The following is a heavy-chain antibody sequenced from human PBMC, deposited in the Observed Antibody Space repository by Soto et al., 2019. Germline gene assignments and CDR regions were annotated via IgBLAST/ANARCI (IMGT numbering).Heavy chain of an antibody. CDR2: IRYDGSNK. D-gene: IGHD5-12*01. V-gene: IGHV3-33*01. J-gene: IGHJ3*02. CDR1: GFTFSSYG. Sequence: QVQLVESGGGVVQPGRSLRLSCAASGFTFSSYGMHWVRQAPGKGLEWVAVIRYDGSNKYYADSVKGRFTISRDNSKNTLYLQMNSLRAEDTAVYYCAGEYSGYDYHAFDIWGQGTMVTVSS. CDR3: AGEYSGYDYHAFDI.